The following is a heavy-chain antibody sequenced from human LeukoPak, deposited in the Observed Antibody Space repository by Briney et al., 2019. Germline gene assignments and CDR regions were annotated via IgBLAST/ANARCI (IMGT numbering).Heavy chain of an antibody. CDR2: IYYDGST. J-gene: IGHJ4*02. CDR1: GGSISSYY. CDR3: ARVRPYYDSSGYTPYYFDY. V-gene: IGHV4-59*08. Sequence: PSETLSLTCTVSGGSISSYYWTWIRQSPEKGLEWIGYIYYDGSTNYNPSLKSRVTISVDTSKNQFSLKLSSVTAADTAVYYCARVRPYYDSSGYTPYYFDYWGQGTLVTVSS. D-gene: IGHD3-22*01.